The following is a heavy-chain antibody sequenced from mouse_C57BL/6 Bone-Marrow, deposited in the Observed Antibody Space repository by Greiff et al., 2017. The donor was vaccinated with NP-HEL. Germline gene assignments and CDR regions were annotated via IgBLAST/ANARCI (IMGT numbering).Heavy chain of an antibody. Sequence: QVQLQQPGAELVMPGASVKLSCKASGYTFTSYWMHWVKQRPGQGLEWIGEIDPSDSYTNYNQKFKGKSTLTVDKSSSTAYMQLSSLTSEDSAVYYCARDDSWYVDYWGQGTTLTVSS. D-gene: IGHD2-4*01. CDR3: ARDDSWYVDY. V-gene: IGHV1-69*01. CDR2: IDPSDSYT. CDR1: GYTFTSYW. J-gene: IGHJ2*01.